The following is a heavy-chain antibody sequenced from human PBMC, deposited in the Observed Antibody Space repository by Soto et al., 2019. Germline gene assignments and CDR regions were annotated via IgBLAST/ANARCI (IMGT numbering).Heavy chain of an antibody. J-gene: IGHJ3*01. CDR2: IIPIFGTP. D-gene: IGHD3-10*01. V-gene: IGHV1-69*06. CDR1: GGTFNSYG. CDR3: ARDSEMTRIEFGALGV. Sequence: QVHLVQSGAEVKKPGSSVKVSCKVSGGTFNSYGIGWVRQAPGQGLEWMGGIIPIFGTPIYAQKFQGRVTISADKSTSTAYMEVTSLRSEDAAVYFCARDSEMTRIEFGALGVWGQGTKVTVS.